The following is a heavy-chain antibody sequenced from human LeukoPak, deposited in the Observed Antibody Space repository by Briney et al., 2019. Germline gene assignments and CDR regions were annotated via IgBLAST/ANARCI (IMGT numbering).Heavy chain of an antibody. CDR3: AKFWSGNFGRDALDI. Sequence: GGSLRLSCAASGFTFSSYSMNWVRQAPGKGLEWVSSISGSSSYINYADSVKGRFTISRDNAKNSLYLQMSSLRAEDTAVYYCAKFWSGNFGRDALDIWGQGTMVTVSS. V-gene: IGHV3-21*01. J-gene: IGHJ3*02. D-gene: IGHD3-3*01. CDR1: GFTFSSYS. CDR2: ISGSSSYI.